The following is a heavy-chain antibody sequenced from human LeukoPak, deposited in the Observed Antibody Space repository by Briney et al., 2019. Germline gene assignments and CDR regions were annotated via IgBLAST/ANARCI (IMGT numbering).Heavy chain of an antibody. D-gene: IGHD3-22*01. CDR3: ARDTWGYYDGSGYYYYFDY. Sequence: ASETLSLTCTVSGGSISSYYFSWLRQPPGKGLEWIGYIHYSGSTNYNPSLKSRVTISLDTSKNQFSLMLSSVTAADTAVYYCARDTWGYYDGSGYYYYFDYWGQGTLVTVSS. J-gene: IGHJ4*02. CDR2: IHYSGST. CDR1: GGSISSYY. V-gene: IGHV4-59*01.